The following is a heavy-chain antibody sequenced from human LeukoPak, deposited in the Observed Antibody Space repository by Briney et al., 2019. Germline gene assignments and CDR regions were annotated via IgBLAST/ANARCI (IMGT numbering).Heavy chain of an antibody. D-gene: IGHD2-2*01. V-gene: IGHV6-1*01. CDR3: ARRLTQYDCFDP. J-gene: IGHJ5*02. CDR1: GNSVSSNSVT. CDR2: TYYRSTWYN. Sequence: SQTLSLTCAISGNSVSSNSVTWNWIRQSPSRGLEWLGRTYYRSTWYNDYAVSVRGRITVNPDTSKNQFSLHLNSVTPEDTAVYYCARRLTQYDCFDPWGQGILVTVSS.